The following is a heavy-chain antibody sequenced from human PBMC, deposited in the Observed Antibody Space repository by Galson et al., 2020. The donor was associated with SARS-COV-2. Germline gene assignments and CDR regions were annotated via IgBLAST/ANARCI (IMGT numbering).Heavy chain of an antibody. J-gene: IGHJ4*02. CDR2: ISWDGGST. V-gene: IGHV3-43D*04. Sequence: GESLKISCAASGFTFDDYAMHWVRQAPGKGLEWVSLISWDGGSTYYADSVKGRFTISRDNSKNSLYLQMNSLRAEDTALYYCAKDRGGYGSGSYYPDWGQGTLVTVSS. D-gene: IGHD3-10*01. CDR3: AKDRGGYGSGSYYPD. CDR1: GFTFDDYA.